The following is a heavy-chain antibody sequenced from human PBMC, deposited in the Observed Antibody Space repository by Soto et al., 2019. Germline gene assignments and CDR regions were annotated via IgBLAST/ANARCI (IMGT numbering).Heavy chain of an antibody. D-gene: IGHD6-19*01. CDR1: QFTFASYA. CDR3: AKLKMQWRDSRPNFDY. J-gene: IGHJ4*02. V-gene: IGHV3-23*01. Sequence: GGSLRLSCAASQFTFASYAMSWVRQAPGKGLEWVSTISGSGGTTYYADSVKGRFTISRDNSKNTLYLQMNSLRAEDTAVYYCAKLKMQWRDSRPNFDYWGQGTLVTVSS. CDR2: ISGSGGTT.